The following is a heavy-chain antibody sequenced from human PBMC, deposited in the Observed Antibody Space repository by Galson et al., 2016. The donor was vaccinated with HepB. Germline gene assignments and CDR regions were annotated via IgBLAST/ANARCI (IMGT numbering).Heavy chain of an antibody. Sequence: SETLSLTCTVSGGPLTSFHWSWIRQPPGGGLELVGYIYYSGSAKCNPSLESRATISVDTSQNQFSLRLRSVTTADTAMYYCARGRITVFGVVTRVPDAFDIWGQGIEVTVSS. V-gene: IGHV4-59*01. D-gene: IGHD3-3*01. CDR3: ARGRITVFGVVTRVPDAFDI. CDR1: GGPLTSFH. J-gene: IGHJ3*02. CDR2: IYYSGSA.